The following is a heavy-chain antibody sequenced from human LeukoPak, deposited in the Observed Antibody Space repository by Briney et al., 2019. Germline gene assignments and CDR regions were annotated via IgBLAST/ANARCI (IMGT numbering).Heavy chain of an antibody. CDR2: IYHTGST. J-gene: IGHJ2*01. CDR3: ARLYSGSRGFDL. Sequence: KPSETLSLTCALSGFSISSHYYWGWIRQPPGKGLEWIGSIYHTGSTYYNPSLKSRVTISVDTSKNQFSLKLSSVTAADTAVHYCARLYSGSRGFDLWGRGTLVTVSS. CDR1: GFSISSHYY. D-gene: IGHD1-26*01. V-gene: IGHV4-38-2*01.